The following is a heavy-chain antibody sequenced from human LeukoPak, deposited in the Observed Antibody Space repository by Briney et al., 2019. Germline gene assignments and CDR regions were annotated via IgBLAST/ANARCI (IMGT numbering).Heavy chain of an antibody. Sequence: ASVKVSCKVSGYTLTELSMHWVRQAPGKGLEWMGGFDPEDGETIYAQKFQGRVTMTEDTSTDTAYMELSSLRSEDTAVYYCATVRVLSIPTREYRLPCDYWGQGTLVTVSS. V-gene: IGHV1-24*01. CDR3: ATVRVLSIPTREYRLPCDY. D-gene: IGHD3-3*02. J-gene: IGHJ4*02. CDR1: GYTLTELS. CDR2: FDPEDGET.